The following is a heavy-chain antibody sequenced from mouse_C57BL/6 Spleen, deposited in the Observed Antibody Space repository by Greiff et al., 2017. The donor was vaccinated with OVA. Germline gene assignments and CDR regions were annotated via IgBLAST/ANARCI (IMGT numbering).Heavy chain of an antibody. CDR1: GYTFTSYW. J-gene: IGHJ1*03. D-gene: IGHD1-1*01. CDR2: IDPSDSET. V-gene: IGHV1-52*01. Sequence: QVQLQQPGAELVRPGSSVKLSCKASGYTFTSYWMHWVKQRPIQGLEWIGNIDPSDSETHYNQKFKDKATLTVDKSSSTAYMQLSSLTSEDSAVYYCARAGGFYYGSSPYVWGTGTTVTVSS. CDR3: ARAGGFYYGSSPYV.